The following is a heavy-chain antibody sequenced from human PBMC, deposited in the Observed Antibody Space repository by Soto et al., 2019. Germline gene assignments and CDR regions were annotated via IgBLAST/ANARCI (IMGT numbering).Heavy chain of an antibody. J-gene: IGHJ2*01. D-gene: IGHD6-6*01. V-gene: IGHV1-69*13. CDR3: ARDHPYSSSAGWYFDL. Sequence: SVKVSCKASGGTFSSYAISWVRQAPGQGLEWMGGIIPIFGTANYAQKFQGRVTITADESTSTAYMELSSLRSEDTAVYYCARDHPYSSSAGWYFDLWGRGTLVTVPQ. CDR1: GGTFSSYA. CDR2: IIPIFGTA.